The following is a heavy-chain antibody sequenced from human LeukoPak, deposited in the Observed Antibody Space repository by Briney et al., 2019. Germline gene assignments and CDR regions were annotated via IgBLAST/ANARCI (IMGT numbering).Heavy chain of an antibody. CDR2: IYNSGST. V-gene: IGHV4-31*03. J-gene: IGHJ6*03. Sequence: SETLSLTCTVSGGSISSGGYYWSWIRQHPGKGLEWIGHIYNSGSTHYNPSLKSRVTISVDTSKNQFSLKLSSVTAADTAVYYCAREDSTSSAWYYYFMDVWGKGTTVTVSS. CDR1: GGSISSGGYY. D-gene: IGHD6-6*01. CDR3: AREDSTSSAWYYYFMDV.